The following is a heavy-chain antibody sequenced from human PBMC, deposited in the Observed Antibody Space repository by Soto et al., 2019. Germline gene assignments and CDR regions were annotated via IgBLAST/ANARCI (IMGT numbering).Heavy chain of an antibody. Sequence: EVQLVESGGGLVQPGGSLRLSCAASGFTFSSYSMNWVRQAPGKGLQWVSYISSSSSTIYYADSVKGRFTISRDNAKNSLYLQMNSLRAEDTAVYYCARDLFADCSGGSCYLIKYNWFDPWGQGTLVTVSS. J-gene: IGHJ5*02. CDR1: GFTFSSYS. V-gene: IGHV3-48*01. D-gene: IGHD2-15*01. CDR3: ARDLFADCSGGSCYLIKYNWFDP. CDR2: ISSSSSTI.